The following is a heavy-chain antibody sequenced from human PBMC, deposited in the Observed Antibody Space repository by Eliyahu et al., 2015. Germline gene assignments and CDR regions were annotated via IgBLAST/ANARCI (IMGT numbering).Heavy chain of an antibody. CDR1: GXXISXGGYS. CDR3: SIGAVAGPFDY. D-gene: IGHD6-19*01. Sequence: QLQLQESGSGLVKPSQXLSLTCAVSGXXISXGGYSWSWIRQPPGKGLEWIGYIYHSGSTYYNPSLKSRVTISVDRSKNQFSLKLSSVTAADTAVYYCSIGAVAGPFDYWGQGTLVTVSS. V-gene: IGHV4-30-2*01. CDR2: IYHSGST. J-gene: IGHJ4*02.